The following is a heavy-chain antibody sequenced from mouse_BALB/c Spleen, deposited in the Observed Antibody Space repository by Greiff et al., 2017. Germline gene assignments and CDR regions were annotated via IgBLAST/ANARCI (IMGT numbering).Heavy chain of an antibody. Sequence: EVQLQQSGPELVKPGASVKISCKASGYTFTDYNMHWVKQSHGKSLEWIGYIYPYNGGTNYNEKFKGKATLTADKSSSTAYMQLSSLTSDDSAVYFCARSGGDGFAYWGQGTLVTVSA. CDR3: ARSGGDGFAY. CDR1: GYTFTDYN. V-gene: IGHV1S29*02. D-gene: IGHD3-1*01. CDR2: IYPYNGGT. J-gene: IGHJ3*01.